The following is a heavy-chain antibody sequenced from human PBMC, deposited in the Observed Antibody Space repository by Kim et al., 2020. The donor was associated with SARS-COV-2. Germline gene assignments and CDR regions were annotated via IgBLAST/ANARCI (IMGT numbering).Heavy chain of an antibody. V-gene: IGHV1-69*13. D-gene: IGHD3-9*01. Sequence: SVKVSCKASGGTFSSYAISWVRQAPGQGLEWMGGIIPIFGTANYAQKFQGRVTITADESTSTAYMELSSLSSEDTAVYYCSGPTIFDWSPYYYYYGMDVWGQGTTVTVSS. J-gene: IGHJ6*02. CDR1: GGTFSSYA. CDR2: IIPIFGTA. CDR3: SGPTIFDWSPYYYYYGMDV.